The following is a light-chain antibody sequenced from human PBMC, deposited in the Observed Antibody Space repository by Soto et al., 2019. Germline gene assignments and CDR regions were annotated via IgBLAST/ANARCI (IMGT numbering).Light chain of an antibody. CDR2: DVS. Sequence: QSALTQPASVSGSPGQSVAISCTGTSSDVAAYNFVSWYQQHPGKAPKLMVFDVSNRPSGVSNRFSGSKSDNTASLTISGLQAEDEADYYCSSYTSGGHDVFGTGTKLTVL. CDR1: SSDVAAYNF. V-gene: IGLV2-14*01. CDR3: SSYTSGGHDV. J-gene: IGLJ1*01.